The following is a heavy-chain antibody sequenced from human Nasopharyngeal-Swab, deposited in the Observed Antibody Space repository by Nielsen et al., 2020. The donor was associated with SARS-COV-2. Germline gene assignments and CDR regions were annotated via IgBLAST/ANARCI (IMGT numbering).Heavy chain of an antibody. CDR2: LFSNDEK. CDR3: ERIIEVNTSYYYYGMDV. D-gene: IGHD3-22*01. J-gene: IGHJ6*02. Sequence: WIRQPPGKALEWLAHLFSNDEKSYSTSLKSRLTISKDTSKSQVVLTMTNMDPVDTATYYCERIIEVNTSYYYYGMDVWGQGTTVTVSS. V-gene: IGHV2-26*01.